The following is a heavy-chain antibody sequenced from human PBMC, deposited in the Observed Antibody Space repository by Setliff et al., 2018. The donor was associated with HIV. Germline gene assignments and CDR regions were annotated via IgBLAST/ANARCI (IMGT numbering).Heavy chain of an antibody. D-gene: IGHD5-12*01. CDR3: ARVPPDGYNERYYYYYYMDV. CDR2: IYYSGST. Sequence: PSETLSLTCAVYGGSFSDYYWSWIRQPPGKGLEWIGYIYYSGSTNYNPSLKSRVTISVDTSKNQFSLKLSSVTAADTAVYYCARVPPDGYNERYYYYYYMDVWGKGTTVTVSS. V-gene: IGHV4-59*01. CDR1: GGSFSDYY. J-gene: IGHJ6*03.